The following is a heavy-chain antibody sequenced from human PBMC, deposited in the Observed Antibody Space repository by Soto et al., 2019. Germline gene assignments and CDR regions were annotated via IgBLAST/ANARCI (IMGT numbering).Heavy chain of an antibody. CDR2: ISAYNGNT. V-gene: IGHV1-18*01. J-gene: IGHJ6*02. CDR1: GYTFSRSC. Sequence: AGKVSCKASGYTFSRSCINWGMPAPGRRVEWMGWISAYNGNTNYAQKLQGRVTMTTDTSTTTAYMELSSLRSEDTAVYYCAKAGNPGSATPSYYGMDVWGLGTTVTVSS. CDR3: AKAGNPGSATPSYYGMDV. D-gene: IGHD2-15*01.